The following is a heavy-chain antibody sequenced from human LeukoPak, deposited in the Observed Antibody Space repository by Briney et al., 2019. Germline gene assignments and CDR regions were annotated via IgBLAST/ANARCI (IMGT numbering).Heavy chain of an antibody. J-gene: IGHJ4*02. D-gene: IGHD3-22*01. CDR3: AKAFYYDPDSSYVSFDY. Sequence: GGSLRLSCAASGFTFSSYSMNWVRQAPGKGLEWVSYISSSSSTIYYADSVKGRFTISSDNSKNTLYLQMNSLRAEDTAIYYCAKAFYYDPDSSYVSFDYWGQGTLVTVSS. CDR2: ISSSSSTI. CDR1: GFTFSSYS. V-gene: IGHV3-48*01.